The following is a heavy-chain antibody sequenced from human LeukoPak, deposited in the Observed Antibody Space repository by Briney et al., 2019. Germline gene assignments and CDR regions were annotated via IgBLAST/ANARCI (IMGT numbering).Heavy chain of an antibody. J-gene: IGHJ3*02. Sequence: QAGGSLRLSCAASGFTFSSYAMSWVRQAPGKGLEWVSAISGSGGSTYYADSVKGRFTISRDSSKNTLYLQMNSLRAEDTAVYYCAKEQTRRGYYDFWSGNDAFDIWGQGTMVTVSS. CDR1: GFTFSSYA. CDR2: ISGSGGST. D-gene: IGHD3-3*01. V-gene: IGHV3-23*01. CDR3: AKEQTRRGYYDFWSGNDAFDI.